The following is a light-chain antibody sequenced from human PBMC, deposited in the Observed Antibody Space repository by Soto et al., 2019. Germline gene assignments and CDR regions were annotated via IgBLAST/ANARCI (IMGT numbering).Light chain of an antibody. V-gene: IGKV3-20*01. J-gene: IGKJ2*01. CDR3: HLYGGSPPHT. CDR2: GSA. CDR1: QSVRSNH. Sequence: EIVLTQSPGTLSFSPGEIATLSCRASQSVRSNHLAWYQQKPGQAPRLLIYGSASRATGIPDRFSGSGSGTDFTLTISTLEPEAFAVYFCHLYGGSPPHTFGQGAKVPIK.